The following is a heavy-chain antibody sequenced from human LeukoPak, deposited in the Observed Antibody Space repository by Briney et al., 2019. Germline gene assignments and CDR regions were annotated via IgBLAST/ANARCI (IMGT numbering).Heavy chain of an antibody. CDR2: ISYDGSNK. CDR1: GFTFSSYA. J-gene: IGHJ4*02. CDR3: ARAMAVAGTAFDY. Sequence: GGSPRLSCAASGFTFSSYAMHWVRQAPGKGLEWVAVISYDGSNKYYADSVKGRFTISRDNSKNTLYLQMNSLRAEDTAVYYCARAMAVAGTAFDYWGQGTLVTVSS. V-gene: IGHV3-30-3*01. D-gene: IGHD6-19*01.